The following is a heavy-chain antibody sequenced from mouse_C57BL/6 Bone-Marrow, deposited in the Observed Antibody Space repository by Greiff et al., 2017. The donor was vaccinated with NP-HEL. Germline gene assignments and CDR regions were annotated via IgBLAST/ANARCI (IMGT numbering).Heavy chain of an antibody. CDR2: IDPSDSYT. Sequence: QVQLQQSGAELVMPGASVKLSCKASGYTFTSYWMHWVKQRPGQGLEWIGEIDPSDSYTNYNQKFKGKSTLTVDKSSSTAYMQLSSLTSEDSAVYYCARHDGYPAWFAYWGQGTLVTVSA. J-gene: IGHJ3*01. CDR1: GYTFTSYW. CDR3: ARHDGYPAWFAY. D-gene: IGHD2-3*01. V-gene: IGHV1-69*01.